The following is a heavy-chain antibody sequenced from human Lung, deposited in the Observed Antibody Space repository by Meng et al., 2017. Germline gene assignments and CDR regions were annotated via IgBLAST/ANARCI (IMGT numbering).Heavy chain of an antibody. CDR3: ARGRYSSSSAVVDY. Sequence: QVQLVESGGGVVQPGRSLRLSCAASGFTFSSYGMHWVRQAPGKGLKWVAVIWYDGSNKYYADSVKGRFTISRDNSKNTLYLQMNSLRAKDTAVYYCARGRYSSSSAVVDYWGQGTLVTVSS. J-gene: IGHJ4*02. D-gene: IGHD6-13*01. V-gene: IGHV3-33*01. CDR1: GFTFSSYG. CDR2: IWYDGSNK.